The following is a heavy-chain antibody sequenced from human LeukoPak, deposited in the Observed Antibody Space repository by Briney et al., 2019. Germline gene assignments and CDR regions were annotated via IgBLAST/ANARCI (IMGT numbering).Heavy chain of an antibody. Sequence: PGGSLRLSCAASGFTFSSYWMSWVRQAPGKGLEWVANIKQDGSEKYYVGSVKGRFTISRDNAKNSLYLQMNSLRAEDTAVYYCAREKIVARTNDAFDIWGQGTMVTVSS. V-gene: IGHV3-7*01. D-gene: IGHD5-12*01. CDR2: IKQDGSEK. J-gene: IGHJ3*02. CDR1: GFTFSSYW. CDR3: AREKIVARTNDAFDI.